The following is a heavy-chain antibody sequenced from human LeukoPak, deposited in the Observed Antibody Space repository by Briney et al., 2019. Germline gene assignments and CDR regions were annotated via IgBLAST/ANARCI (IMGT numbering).Heavy chain of an antibody. Sequence: SETLSLTCTVSGGSIITSTYNWGWIRQPPGKGLEWIGSIYYSGSTYYNPSLKSRVTISVDTSKNQFSLKLTSVTAADTAVYYCARHLITAAAGTLGNYFDYWGQGTLVTVSS. CDR2: IYYSGST. J-gene: IGHJ4*02. CDR3: ARHLITAAAGTLGNYFDY. D-gene: IGHD1-1*01. CDR1: GGSIITSTYN. V-gene: IGHV4-39*01.